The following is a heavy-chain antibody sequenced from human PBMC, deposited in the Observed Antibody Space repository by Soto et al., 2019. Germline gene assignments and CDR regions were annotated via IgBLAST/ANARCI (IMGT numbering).Heavy chain of an antibody. V-gene: IGHV3-30*18. CDR1: GFTFSSYG. CDR3: AKDPGNTAMVPNWFDP. Sequence: GGSLRLSCAASGFTFSSYGMHWVRQAPGKGLEWVAVISYDGSNKYYADSVKGRFTISRDNSKNTLYLQMNSLRAEDTAVYYCAKDPGNTAMVPNWFDPWGQGTLVTVSS. J-gene: IGHJ5*02. D-gene: IGHD5-18*01. CDR2: ISYDGSNK.